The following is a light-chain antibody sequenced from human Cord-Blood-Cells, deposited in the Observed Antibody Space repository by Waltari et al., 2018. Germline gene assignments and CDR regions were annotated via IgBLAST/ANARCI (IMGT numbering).Light chain of an antibody. CDR1: SSDVGGYNY. J-gene: IGLJ2*01. Sequence: QSALTQPRSVSGSPGQAVTISCTGTSSDVGGYNYVSWYQQHPGKAPKLMIYDVSKRPSGVPERFSGSKSCNPASLTISELQAEDEADYYCCSYAGSYTWVFGGGTKLTVL. CDR2: DVS. V-gene: IGLV2-11*01. CDR3: CSYAGSYTWV.